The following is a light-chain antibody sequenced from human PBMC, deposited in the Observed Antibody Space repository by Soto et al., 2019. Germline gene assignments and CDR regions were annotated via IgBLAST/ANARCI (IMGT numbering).Light chain of an antibody. CDR3: SSYRSSSNV. V-gene: IGLV2-14*02. J-gene: IGLJ1*01. CDR1: SSNVGSYKL. Sequence: QSVLTQPASVSGSPGQSITISCTGTSSNVGSYKLVSWYQQHPGKAPKLMIFEVSNRPSGVSNRFSGSKSGNTASLTISGLQAEDEADYYCSSYRSSSNVFGSGTKVTVL. CDR2: EVS.